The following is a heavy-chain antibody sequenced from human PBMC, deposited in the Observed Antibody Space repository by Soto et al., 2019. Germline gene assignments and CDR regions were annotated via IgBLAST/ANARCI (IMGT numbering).Heavy chain of an antibody. CDR3: ARDPGYDSSGYFVDY. CDR1: GGSVSSGNYY. Sequence: SETLSLTCTVSGGSVSSGNYYWSWIRRPPGKGLEWIGYLYYSGRLNYNPSLRSRVTISPDTSKNQFSLRLSSVTAADTAVYYCARDPGYDSSGYFVDYWGQGILVTVSS. J-gene: IGHJ4*02. CDR2: LYYSGRL. D-gene: IGHD3-22*01. V-gene: IGHV4-61*01.